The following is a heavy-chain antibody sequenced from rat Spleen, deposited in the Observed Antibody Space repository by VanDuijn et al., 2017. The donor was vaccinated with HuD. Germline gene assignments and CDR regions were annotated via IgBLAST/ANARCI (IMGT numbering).Heavy chain of an antibody. Sequence: EVQLVESGGGLVQPGRSLKLSCAASGFTLSNYDMAWVRQAPTKGLEWVASSSPGGGDTYYRDSVKGRFTVSRDNAKSTLYLQMDSLRSEDTATYYCVREDLGVNYWGQGVMVTVSS. CDR2: SSPGGGDT. V-gene: IGHV5-25*01. CDR1: GFTLSNYD. D-gene: IGHD4-4*01. J-gene: IGHJ2*01. CDR3: VREDLGVNY.